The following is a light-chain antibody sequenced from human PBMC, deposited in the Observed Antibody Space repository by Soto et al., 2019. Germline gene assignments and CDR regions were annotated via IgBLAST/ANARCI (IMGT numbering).Light chain of an antibody. CDR2: KAS. Sequence: DIQMTQSPSTLSASGGDRVTFTCRASQSVNTWLAWYQQKPGKAPKLLIYKASNLEGGVPLRFSGSGSGTEFTLTIGSLQPDDFAAYYCQQYNSFPPAFGQGTKVDIK. CDR3: QQYNSFPPA. V-gene: IGKV1-5*03. J-gene: IGKJ1*01. CDR1: QSVNTW.